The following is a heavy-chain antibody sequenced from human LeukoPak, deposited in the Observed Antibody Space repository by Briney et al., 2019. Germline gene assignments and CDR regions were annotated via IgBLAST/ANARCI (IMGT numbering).Heavy chain of an antibody. CDR3: ARDRLSCSSTSCYAHYCMDV. CDR2: INPNSGGT. CDR1: GYTFTGYN. Sequence: ASVKVSCKASGYTFTGYNMPWVRQAPGQGLEWMGWINPNSGGTNYAQKFQGRVTMTRDTSISTAYMELSRLRSDDTAVYYCARDRLSCSSTSCYAHYCMDVWGQGTTVTVSS. D-gene: IGHD2-2*01. V-gene: IGHV1-2*02. J-gene: IGHJ6*02.